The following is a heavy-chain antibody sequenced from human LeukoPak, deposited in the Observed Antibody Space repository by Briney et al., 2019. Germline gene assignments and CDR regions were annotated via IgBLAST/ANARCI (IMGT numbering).Heavy chain of an antibody. CDR3: ARLPLFGSTPYYYYYMDV. V-gene: IGHV1-46*01. CDR1: GYTFTSYY. D-gene: IGHD2-21*01. CDR2: INPSGGST. Sequence: ASVKVSCKASGYTFTSYYMHWVRQAPGQGLEWMGLINPSGGSTSYAQKFQGRVTMTRDTSTSTVYMELSSLRSEDTAVYYCARLPLFGSTPYYYYYMDVWGKGTTVTVSS. J-gene: IGHJ6*03.